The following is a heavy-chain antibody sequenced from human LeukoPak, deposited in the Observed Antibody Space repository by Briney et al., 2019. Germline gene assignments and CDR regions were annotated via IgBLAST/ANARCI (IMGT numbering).Heavy chain of an antibody. D-gene: IGHD3-22*01. CDR2: ISGSDGNT. J-gene: IGHJ3*02. CDR3: ARWAHYYDSSGTDAFDI. V-gene: IGHV3-23*01. CDR1: GFAFSIYA. Sequence: GGSLRLSCAASGFAFSIYAMSWVRQAPGKGLEWVSGISGSDGNTYYADFVKGRFTISRDNSKNTPYLQMNSLRAEDTAVYYCARWAHYYDSSGTDAFDIWGQGTMVTVSS.